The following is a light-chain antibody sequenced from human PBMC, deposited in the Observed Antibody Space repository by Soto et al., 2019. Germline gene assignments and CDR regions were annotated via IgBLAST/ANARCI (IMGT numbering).Light chain of an antibody. Sequence: EIVLTLSPVTLSLSPGESATLSCRASQSVSSDYLAWYHLKPGQAPRLLIYGASSRATGVPARFSGSGSGTDFTLTINSLEAEDFAVYYCQQRYRLPITFGQGTRLEIK. CDR1: QSVSSDY. CDR3: QQRYRLPIT. CDR2: GAS. J-gene: IGKJ5*01. V-gene: IGKV3D-20*02.